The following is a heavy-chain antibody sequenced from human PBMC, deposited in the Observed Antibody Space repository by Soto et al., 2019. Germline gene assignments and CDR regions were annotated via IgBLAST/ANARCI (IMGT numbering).Heavy chain of an antibody. J-gene: IGHJ5*01. CDR3: AHNFRGTGSYTGDRFDS. V-gene: IGHV2-5*02. CDR1: GFSLSSNGVG. D-gene: IGHD3-10*01. CDR2: VYWDDDK. Sequence: QITLKESGPTLVKPTQTLTLTCSFSGFSLSSNGVGVGWIRQPPGKALEFLALVYWDDDKRYSPSLKSRLTITQDTSKNPVVLNMTNMDPVDTATYLCAHNFRGTGSYTGDRFDSGGQGILVIVSS.